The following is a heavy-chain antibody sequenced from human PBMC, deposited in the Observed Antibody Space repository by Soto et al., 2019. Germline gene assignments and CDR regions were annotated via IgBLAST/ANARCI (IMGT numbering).Heavy chain of an antibody. D-gene: IGHD2-15*01. CDR2: IYYSGST. V-gene: IGHV4-39*01. CDR3: ARMAPGYCSGGSCYSWYFDL. Sequence: QLQLQESGPGLVKPSETLSLTCTVSGGSISSSSYYWGWIRQPPGKGLEWIGSIYYSGSTYYNPSLKSRVTISVATSKNQFSLKLSSVTAADTAVYYCARMAPGYCSGGSCYSWYFDLWGRGTLVTVSS. J-gene: IGHJ2*01. CDR1: GGSISSSSYY.